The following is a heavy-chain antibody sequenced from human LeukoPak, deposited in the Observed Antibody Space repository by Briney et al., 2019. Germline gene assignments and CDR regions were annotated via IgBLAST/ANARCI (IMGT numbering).Heavy chain of an antibody. J-gene: IGHJ4*02. Sequence: GGSLRLSCAASGFTFSSYSMNWVRQAPGKGLEWVANIKQDGREEYYVGSVKGRFTISRDNVKNSLFLQMNSLRVEDTAVYYCARIFYYFDYWGQGALVTVSS. CDR2: IKQDGREE. V-gene: IGHV3-7*03. D-gene: IGHD3-3*01. CDR3: ARIFYYFDY. CDR1: GFTFSSYS.